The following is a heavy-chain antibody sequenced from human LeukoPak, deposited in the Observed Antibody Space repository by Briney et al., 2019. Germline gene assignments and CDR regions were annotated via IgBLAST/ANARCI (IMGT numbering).Heavy chain of an antibody. J-gene: IGHJ4*02. CDR2: IRSETDGATT. V-gene: IGHV3-15*01. D-gene: IGHD3-10*01. CDR1: GFSFTYAW. Sequence: GGSLRLSCVASGFSFTYAWMSWVRQAPGKGLQWVGHIRSETDGATTDYAAAVQGRFTISRDDSKKMLFLEMNGLKTEDTAVYYCTTDLNQRLKWFGNPLDHWGQGTPVTVSS. CDR3: TTDLNQRLKWFGNPLDH.